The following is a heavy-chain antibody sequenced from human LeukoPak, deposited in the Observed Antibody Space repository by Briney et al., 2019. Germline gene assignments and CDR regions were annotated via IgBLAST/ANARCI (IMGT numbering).Heavy chain of an antibody. J-gene: IGHJ4*02. D-gene: IGHD3-22*01. Sequence: SQTLSLTCTVSGGSISSGGYYWSWNRQHPGKGLEWIGYIYYSGSTYYNPSLKSRVTISVDTSKNQFSLKLSSVTAADTAVYYCARRLYDSSGYNYFDYWGQGTLVTVSS. CDR2: IYYSGST. CDR1: GGSISSGGYY. CDR3: ARRLYDSSGYNYFDY. V-gene: IGHV4-31*03.